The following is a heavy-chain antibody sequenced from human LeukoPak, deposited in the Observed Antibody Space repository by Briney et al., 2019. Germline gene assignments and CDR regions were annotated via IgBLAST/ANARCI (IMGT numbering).Heavy chain of an antibody. CDR2: ISHDGSNK. D-gene: IGHD4-23*01. J-gene: IGHJ6*02. V-gene: IGHV3-30-3*01. Sequence: GRSLRLSCAASGFTFSSYAMHWVRQAPGKGLEWVAVISHDGSNKYYADPVKGRFTISRDNSKNTLYLQMNSLRAEDTAVYYCARDSPAGGNGYYYYGMDVWGQGTTVTVSS. CDR3: ARDSPAGGNGYYYYGMDV. CDR1: GFTFSSYA.